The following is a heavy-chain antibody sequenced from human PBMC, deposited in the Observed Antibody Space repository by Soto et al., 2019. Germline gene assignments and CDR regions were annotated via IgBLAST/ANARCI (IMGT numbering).Heavy chain of an antibody. V-gene: IGHV4-34*01. CDR2: INYAGSP. D-gene: IGHD2-21*02. J-gene: IGHJ4*02. CDR3: ARLMGVVTVDY. CDR1: GGSFSGYY. Sequence: SETLSLTCAVYGGSFSGYYWSWIRQPPGKGLEWIGNINYAGSPNYNPSLKSRVTISVDTSKNDFSLTLTSVTAADTAVYYCARLMGVVTVDYWGQGALVTVSS.